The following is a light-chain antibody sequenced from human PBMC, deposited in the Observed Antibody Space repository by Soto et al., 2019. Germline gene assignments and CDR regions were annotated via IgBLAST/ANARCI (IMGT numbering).Light chain of an antibody. CDR1: QSVSSSY. J-gene: IGKJ3*01. V-gene: IGKV3-20*01. CDR2: GAS. Sequence: EIVLTQSPGTLSLSPGERATLSCRASQSVSSSYLAWYQQKPGQAPRLLIYGASSRATGIPDRFSGSGSGTDFTLTISGLEPEDFAVYYCQQKGTFGPGTKVDIK. CDR3: QQKGT.